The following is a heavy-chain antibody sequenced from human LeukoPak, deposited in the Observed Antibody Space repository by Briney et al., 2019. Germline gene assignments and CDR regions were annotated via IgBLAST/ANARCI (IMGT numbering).Heavy chain of an antibody. CDR2: INPNSGGT. Sequence: ASVEVSCKASGYTFTGYYMHWVRQAPGQGLEWMGWINPNSGGTNYAQKFQGRVTMTRDTSISTAYMELSRLRSDDTAVYYCARDVYSGSYTTEGGADYWGQGTLVTVSS. V-gene: IGHV1-2*02. J-gene: IGHJ4*02. D-gene: IGHD1-26*01. CDR3: ARDVYSGSYTTEGGADY. CDR1: GYTFTGYY.